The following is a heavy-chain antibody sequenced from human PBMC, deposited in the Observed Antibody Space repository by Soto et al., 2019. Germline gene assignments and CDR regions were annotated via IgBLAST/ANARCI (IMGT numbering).Heavy chain of an antibody. CDR3: ARDVFGVVYYYGMDV. D-gene: IGHD3-3*01. V-gene: IGHV4-30-4*01. CDR1: GGSISSGDYY. J-gene: IGHJ6*02. Sequence: SETLSLTCTVSGGSISSGDYYWSWIRQPPGKGLEWIGYIYYSGSTYYNPSLKSRVTISVDTSKNQFSLKLSSVTAADTAVYYCARDVFGVVYYYGMDVWGQGTTVTVSS. CDR2: IYYSGST.